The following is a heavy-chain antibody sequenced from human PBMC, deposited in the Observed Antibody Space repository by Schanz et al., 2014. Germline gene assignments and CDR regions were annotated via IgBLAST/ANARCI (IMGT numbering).Heavy chain of an antibody. D-gene: IGHD5-12*01. CDR2: ISSSSSYI. J-gene: IGHJ4*02. CDR3: ASPSGYSDYGTYFDF. Sequence: EGQLAESGGGLVQPGGSLRLSCAVSGFTVSSNHMSWVRQAPGKGLEWVSSISSSSSYIYYADSVKGRFTISRDNAKNSLYLQMNSLRAEDTAVYYCASPSGYSDYGTYFDFWGQGTLXTVSS. V-gene: IGHV3-21*01. CDR1: GFTVSSNH.